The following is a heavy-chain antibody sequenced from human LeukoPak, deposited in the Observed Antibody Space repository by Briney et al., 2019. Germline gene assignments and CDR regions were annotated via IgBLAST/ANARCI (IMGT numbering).Heavy chain of an antibody. V-gene: IGHV1-18*01. Sequence: ASVKVSCKASGYTFTSYGISWVRQAPGQGLEWMGWISAYNGNTNYAQKFQGRVTMTTDTSTSTAYMELRSLRSDDTAVYYCARDMVVGTSCCYNWFDPWGQGTLVTVSS. CDR1: GYTFTSYG. CDR3: ARDMVVGTSCCYNWFDP. J-gene: IGHJ5*02. CDR2: ISAYNGNT. D-gene: IGHD2-2*01.